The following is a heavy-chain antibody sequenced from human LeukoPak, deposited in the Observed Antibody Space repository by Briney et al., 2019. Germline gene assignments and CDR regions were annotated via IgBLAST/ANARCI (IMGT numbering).Heavy chain of an antibody. CDR3: ARRYWGPGRWFDP. CDR2: INHSGST. D-gene: IGHD7-27*01. V-gene: IGHV4-34*01. CDR1: GGSFSGYY. Sequence: KASETLSLTCAVYGGSFSGYYWSWIRQPPGKGLEWIGEINHSGSTNYNPSLKSRVTISVDTSKNQFSLKLSSVTAADTAVYYCARRYWGPGRWFDPWGQGTLVTVSS. J-gene: IGHJ5*02.